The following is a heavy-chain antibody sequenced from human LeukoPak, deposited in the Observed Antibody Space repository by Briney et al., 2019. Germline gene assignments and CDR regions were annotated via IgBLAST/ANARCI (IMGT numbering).Heavy chain of an antibody. CDR3: ARPGSSGPYYFDY. J-gene: IGHJ4*02. CDR2: IYPGDSDT. CDR1: GYIFTSYW. D-gene: IGHD6-19*01. Sequence: GESLKISCKGSGYIFTSYWIVWVRQMPGRGREWMGIIYPGDSDTRYSPSFQGQVTISADKSISTAYLQWSSLKASDTAMYYCARPGSSGPYYFDYWGQGTLVTVSS. V-gene: IGHV5-51*01.